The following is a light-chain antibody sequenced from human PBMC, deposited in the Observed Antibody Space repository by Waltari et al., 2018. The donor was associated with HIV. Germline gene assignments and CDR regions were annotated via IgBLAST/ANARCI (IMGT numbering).Light chain of an antibody. V-gene: IGLV2-14*01. CDR1: SSDVCDYNY. CDR3: SSYTSSSTRV. CDR2: DVS. Sequence: QSALTQPASVSGSPGQSITISCTGNSSDVCDYNYFYWYQQHPGKAPKLIIYDVSNLPSGVSNRFSGSKSGNTASLTISGLQTEDEADYYCSSYTSSSTRVFGTGTKVTVL. J-gene: IGLJ1*01.